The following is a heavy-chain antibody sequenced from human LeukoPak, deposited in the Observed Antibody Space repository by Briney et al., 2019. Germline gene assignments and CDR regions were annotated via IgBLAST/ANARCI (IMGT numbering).Heavy chain of an antibody. D-gene: IGHD3-16*02. Sequence: SETLTLTCTVSGGSISSYYWSWIRQLPGKGLEWIGYNFHTGSTHYNPSLRSRVTISVDTSKNQFSLKLSAAATADTAVYHCARDVGYDYVWGSYRYFDSWGQGTLVTVSS. V-gene: IGHV4-59*01. CDR1: GGSISSYY. CDR3: ARDVGYDYVWGSYRYFDS. CDR2: NFHTGST. J-gene: IGHJ4*02.